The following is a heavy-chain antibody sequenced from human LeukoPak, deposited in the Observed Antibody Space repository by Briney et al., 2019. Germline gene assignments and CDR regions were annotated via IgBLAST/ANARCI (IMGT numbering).Heavy chain of an antibody. CDR1: GFTFSNYG. CDR2: IRYDGNNR. CDR3: AKDSLGDYNDYNDY. Sequence: GGSLRLSCAASGFTFSNYGMLWVRQAPGKGLEWVALIRYDGNNRYYADSVRGRFTVSRDNSKNTVYLQMNRLRTDDTAVYYCAKDSLGDYNDYNDYWGQGTLVTVSS. V-gene: IGHV3-30*02. D-gene: IGHD4-11*01. J-gene: IGHJ4*02.